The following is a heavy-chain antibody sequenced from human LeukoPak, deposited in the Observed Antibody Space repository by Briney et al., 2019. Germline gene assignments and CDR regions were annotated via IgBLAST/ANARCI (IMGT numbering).Heavy chain of an antibody. Sequence: GGSLRLSCAASGFSFSTYTMNWVRQAPGKGLEWVSSITSTGIYIYYADSVKGRFTISRDNAKNSLYLQMNSLRAEDTAVYYCARGRVGYSSGWYDYWGQGTLVTVSS. CDR1: GFSFSTYT. V-gene: IGHV3-21*01. J-gene: IGHJ4*02. D-gene: IGHD6-19*01. CDR2: ITSTGIYI. CDR3: ARGRVGYSSGWYDY.